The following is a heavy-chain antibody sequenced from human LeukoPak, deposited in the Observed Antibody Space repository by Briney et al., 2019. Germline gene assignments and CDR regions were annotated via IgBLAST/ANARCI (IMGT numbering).Heavy chain of an antibody. D-gene: IGHD6-19*01. CDR1: GFTFSTFS. J-gene: IGHJ5*02. CDR2: ISSTSWSI. CDR3: TGESAARTIAVADH. V-gene: IGHV3-21*01. Sequence: PGGSLRLSCAASGFTFSTFSMNWFRQATGKGLEWVSSISSTSWSIYYADSVKGRFTISRDNAENSVYLQMNSLRAEDTAIYYCTGESAARTIAVADHWGQGTLVTVSS.